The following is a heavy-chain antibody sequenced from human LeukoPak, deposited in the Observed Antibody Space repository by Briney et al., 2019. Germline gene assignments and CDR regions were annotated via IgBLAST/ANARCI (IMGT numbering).Heavy chain of an antibody. CDR3: ARDQYDTWSRRGNFDS. V-gene: IGHV3-7*03. CDR1: GFTFSSYW. CDR2: INHNGNVN. D-gene: IGHD3-3*01. J-gene: IGHJ4*02. Sequence: GGSLRLSCAASGFTFSSYWMNWARQAPGKGLEWVASINHNGNVNYYVDSVKGRFTISRDNAKNSLYLQMNSLRAEDTAVFYCARDQYDTWSRRGNFDSWGQGTLVIVSS.